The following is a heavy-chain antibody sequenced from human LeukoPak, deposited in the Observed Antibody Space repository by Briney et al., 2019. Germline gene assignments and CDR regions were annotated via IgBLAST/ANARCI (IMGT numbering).Heavy chain of an antibody. D-gene: IGHD5-12*01. Sequence: GGSLRLSCAASGFTFSSYAMSWVRQAPGKGLEWVSAISGSGGSTFYADSGKGRFTISRDNSKNTVYLQMNSLRAEDTAVYYCAKDLLGYSGYGYFLDYWGQGTLVTVSS. V-gene: IGHV3-23*01. CDR3: AKDLLGYSGYGYFLDY. CDR2: ISGSGGST. J-gene: IGHJ4*02. CDR1: GFTFSSYA.